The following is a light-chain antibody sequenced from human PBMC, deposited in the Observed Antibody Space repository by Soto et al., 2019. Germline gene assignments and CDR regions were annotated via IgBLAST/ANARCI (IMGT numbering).Light chain of an antibody. J-gene: IGLJ2*01. CDR1: SSNMGNNY. V-gene: IGLV1-47*01. Sequence: QSVLTQPPSASGTPAQRVTISCSGSSSNMGNNYVYWYQQFPGTAPKLLIYRNNQRPSGVPDRFSGSKSGTSASLAISGLRPEDEADYYCAAWDDSLTGLVLFGGGTKLTVL. CDR3: AAWDDSLTGLVL. CDR2: RNN.